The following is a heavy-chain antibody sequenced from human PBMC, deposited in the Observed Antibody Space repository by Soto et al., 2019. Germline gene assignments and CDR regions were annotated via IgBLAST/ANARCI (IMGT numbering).Heavy chain of an antibody. Sequence: VKVSCRASGGTFSSYAISWVRQAPGQGPEWMGGIIPIFGTANYAQKFQGRVTITADKSTSTAYMELSSLRSEDTAVYYCARDRVIFGVVTGYYYYGMDVWGQGTTVTVSS. V-gene: IGHV1-69*06. CDR3: ARDRVIFGVVTGYYYYGMDV. CDR1: GGTFSSYA. D-gene: IGHD3-3*01. CDR2: IIPIFGTA. J-gene: IGHJ6*02.